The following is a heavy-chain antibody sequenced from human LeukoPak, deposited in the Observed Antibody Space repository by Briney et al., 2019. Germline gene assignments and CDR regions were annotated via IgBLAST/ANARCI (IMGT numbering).Heavy chain of an antibody. Sequence: SETLSLTCAVYGGSFSGYYWSWIRQPPGKGLEWIGEINHSGSTNYNPSLKSRVTISVDTSKNQFSLKLSSVTAADTAVYYCARGSGFWSGYYRFDYWGQGTLVTVSS. CDR1: GGSFSGYY. V-gene: IGHV4-34*01. CDR2: INHSGST. D-gene: IGHD3-3*01. J-gene: IGHJ4*02. CDR3: ARGSGFWSGYYRFDY.